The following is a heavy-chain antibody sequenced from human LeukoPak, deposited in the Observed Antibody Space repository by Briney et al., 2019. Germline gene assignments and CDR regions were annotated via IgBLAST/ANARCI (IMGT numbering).Heavy chain of an antibody. CDR2: LYHTGST. V-gene: IGHV4-38-2*02. CDR1: GYSISSGYY. CDR3: ARGGAGDGDSDWGDAFDI. J-gene: IGHJ3*02. Sequence: SETLSLTCTVSGYSISSGYYWGWIRQPPGKGLEWIGSLYHTGSTDYNPSLKSRVTISVDTSKNQFSLKLSSVTAADTAVYYCARGGAGDGDSDWGDAFDIWGQGTLVTVSS. D-gene: IGHD4-17*01.